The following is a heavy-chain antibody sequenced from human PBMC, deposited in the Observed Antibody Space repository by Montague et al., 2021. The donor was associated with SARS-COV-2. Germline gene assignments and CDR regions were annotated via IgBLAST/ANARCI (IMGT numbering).Heavy chain of an antibody. Sequence: CAISGDSVSSNSAAWNWIRQPPSRGLEWLGRTYYRSKWYNDYAVSVKSRITINPDTSKNQFSLQLNSVTTEDTAVYYCARDDPYCTNGVCYTGNWFDPWGQGTLVTVSS. CDR2: TYYRSKWYN. CDR1: GDSVSSNSAA. D-gene: IGHD2-8*01. J-gene: IGHJ5*02. CDR3: ARDDPYCTNGVCYTGNWFDP. V-gene: IGHV6-1*01.